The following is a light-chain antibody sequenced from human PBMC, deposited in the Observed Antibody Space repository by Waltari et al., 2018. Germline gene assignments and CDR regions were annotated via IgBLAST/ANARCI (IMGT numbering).Light chain of an antibody. V-gene: IGLV8-61*01. Sequence: QTVVTQEPSFSVSPGGTVTLTCGLNSGPVPATNFPSWYQQTPGQPPRALMYYIDSRTSGVPNRFSGSIIGDKAALTITGAQADDESDYYCALYVHSGLWIFGGGTRLTVL. CDR1: SGPVPATNF. CDR2: YID. CDR3: ALYVHSGLWI. J-gene: IGLJ2*01.